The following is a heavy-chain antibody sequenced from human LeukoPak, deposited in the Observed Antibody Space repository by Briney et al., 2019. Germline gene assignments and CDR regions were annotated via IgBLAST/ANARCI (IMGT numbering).Heavy chain of an antibody. J-gene: IGHJ6*03. D-gene: IGHD3-10*01. CDR3: ARYYYGSGSYYYYYMDV. Sequence: ASVKVSCKAFGYTFTSNYMHWVRQAPGQGPEWMGVISPSGGSTTYAQKFQGRVTLTRDMSTSTDYLELSSLRSEDTAVYYCARYYYGSGSYYYYYMDVWGKGTTVTVSS. V-gene: IGHV1-46*01. CDR2: ISPSGGST. CDR1: GYTFTSNY.